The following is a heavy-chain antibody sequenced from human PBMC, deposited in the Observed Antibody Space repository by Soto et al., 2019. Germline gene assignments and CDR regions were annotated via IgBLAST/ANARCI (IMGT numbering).Heavy chain of an antibody. D-gene: IGHD5-12*01. CDR3: ARHPGYSGYDDNYYYYMDV. J-gene: IGHJ6*03. CDR2: IYYSGST. V-gene: IGHV4-59*08. CDR1: GGSISNYY. Sequence: ETLSLTCTVSGGSISNYYWSWIRQPPGKGLEWIGYIYYSGSTNYNPSLKSRVTISVDTSKNQFSLKLTSVTAADTAVYYCARHPGYSGYDDNYYYYMDVWGKGTTVTVSS.